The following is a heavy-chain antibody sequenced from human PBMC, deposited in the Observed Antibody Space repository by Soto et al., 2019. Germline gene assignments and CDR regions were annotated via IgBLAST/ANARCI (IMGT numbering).Heavy chain of an antibody. CDR2: INHGGTS. J-gene: IGHJ3*02. CDR1: GGSFSGYY. Sequence: SETLSLTCAVHGGSFSGYYWDWIRQPPGKGLEWIGEINHGGTSNYNPSLKSRVIISGDTSKNQFSLKLSSVTAADTAVYYCANLDMITFGGVIGPNDEFDIWGQGTMVTVSS. V-gene: IGHV4-34*01. D-gene: IGHD3-16*02. CDR3: ANLDMITFGGVIGPNDEFDI.